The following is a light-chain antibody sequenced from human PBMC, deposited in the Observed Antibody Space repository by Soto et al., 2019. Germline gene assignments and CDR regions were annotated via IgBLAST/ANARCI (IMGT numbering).Light chain of an antibody. CDR2: DAS. CDR1: QSVSSD. J-gene: IGKJ5*01. Sequence: EIVLTQSPATLSLSPGERATLSCRASQSVSSDLAWYQQKPGQAPRLLIYDASNRATAIPARFSGSGSGTDFTLTISSLEPEDFAVYYCQQRSNWPSITFGQGTRLEIK. CDR3: QQRSNWPSIT. V-gene: IGKV3-11*01.